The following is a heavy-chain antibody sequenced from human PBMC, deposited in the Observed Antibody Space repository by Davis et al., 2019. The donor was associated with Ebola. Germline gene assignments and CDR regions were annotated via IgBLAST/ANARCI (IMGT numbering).Heavy chain of an antibody. CDR2: IWYDGSNK. J-gene: IGHJ6*02. CDR1: GFTFSSYG. Sequence: GGSLRLSCAASGFTFSSYGMHWVRQAPGKGLEWVAVIWYDGSNKYYADSVKGRFTISRDNSKNTLYLQMNSLRAEDTALYYCARDGRYGSGSYYVNYYYYGMDVWGQGTTVTVSS. CDR3: ARDGRYGSGSYYVNYYYYGMDV. V-gene: IGHV3-33*01. D-gene: IGHD3-10*01.